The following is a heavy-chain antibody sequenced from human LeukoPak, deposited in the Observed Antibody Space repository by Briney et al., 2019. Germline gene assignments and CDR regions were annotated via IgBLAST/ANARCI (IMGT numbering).Heavy chain of an antibody. D-gene: IGHD1-26*01. V-gene: IGHV1-69*13. Sequence: SVKVSCKASGGTFSSYAISWVRQAPGQGLGWMGGIIPIFGTANYAQKFQGRVTITADESTSTAYMELSSLRSEDTAVYYCARVPLGQWELPDYWGQGTLVTVSS. J-gene: IGHJ4*02. CDR1: GGTFSSYA. CDR3: ARVPLGQWELPDY. CDR2: IIPIFGTA.